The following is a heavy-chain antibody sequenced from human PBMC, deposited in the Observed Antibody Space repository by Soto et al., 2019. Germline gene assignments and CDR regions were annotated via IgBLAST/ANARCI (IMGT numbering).Heavy chain of an antibody. CDR1: GYTFLSHG. CDR3: TRDPDGARDFDY. D-gene: IGHD3-10*01. Sequence: QVQLVQSGAEVKNPGASVKVSCKAYGYTFLSHGISWVRQAPGQGLAWVGWINVYNGATNYAQKFHGRVTMTTDTSTSIAYMELRGLRSDDTAVYYCTRDPDGARDFDYWGQGTLVTVSS. V-gene: IGHV1-18*01. J-gene: IGHJ4*02. CDR2: INVYNGAT.